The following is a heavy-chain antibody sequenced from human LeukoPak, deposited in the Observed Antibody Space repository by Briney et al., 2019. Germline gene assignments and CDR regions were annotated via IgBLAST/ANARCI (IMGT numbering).Heavy chain of an antibody. CDR1: GYTFTSYA. V-gene: IGHV7-4-1*02. Sequence: ASVTASCKASGYTFTSYAMNWVRQAPGQGLEWMGWINTNTGNPTYAQGFTGRFVFSLDTSVSTAYLQISSLKAEDTAVYYCAREMYYYDSSGYSVAFDIWGQGTMVTVSS. D-gene: IGHD3-22*01. CDR2: INTNTGNP. J-gene: IGHJ3*02. CDR3: AREMYYYDSSGYSVAFDI.